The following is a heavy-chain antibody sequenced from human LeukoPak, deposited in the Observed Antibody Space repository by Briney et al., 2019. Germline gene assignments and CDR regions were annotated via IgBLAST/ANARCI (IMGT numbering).Heavy chain of an antibody. V-gene: IGHV1-2*02. D-gene: IGHD2-2*02. Sequence: ASVKVSCKASGYTFTSYGISWVRQAPGQGLEWMGWINPNSGGTNYAQKFQGRVTMTRDTSISTAYMELSRLRSDDTAVYYCARGPRYIVVVPAAIRFDYWGQGTLVTVSS. CDR3: ARGPRYIVVVPAAIRFDY. CDR2: INPNSGGT. J-gene: IGHJ4*02. CDR1: GYTFTSYG.